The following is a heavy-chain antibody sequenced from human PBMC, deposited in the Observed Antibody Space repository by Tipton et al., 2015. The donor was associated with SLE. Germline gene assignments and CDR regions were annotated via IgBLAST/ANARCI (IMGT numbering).Heavy chain of an antibody. Sequence: QLVQSGGGLVQPGGSLRLSCAASGFTFSSYWLSWVRQTPEKGLEWLANIKEDGSEMYFADSVRGRFTISRDNAKNSLYLQLNSLRGEDTAVYYCVRDAPDHLRDFWGQGTLVTVSS. CDR2: IKEDGSEM. D-gene: IGHD1-14*01. J-gene: IGHJ4*02. CDR1: GFTFSSYW. CDR3: VRDAPDHLRDF. V-gene: IGHV3-7*03.